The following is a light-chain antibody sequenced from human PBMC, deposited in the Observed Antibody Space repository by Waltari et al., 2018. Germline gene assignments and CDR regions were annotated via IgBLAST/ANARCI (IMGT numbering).Light chain of an antibody. Sequence: SSELTQDPAVSVALGHTVRIRCQGASIRDHSGSWYQQKPGQAPVLVIYGKYNRPSGIPDRFSGSGSGNTASLTIAGAQAEDEADYYCCSRGSSGSSVVFGPGTKVSVL. CDR2: GKY. J-gene: IGLJ1*01. CDR1: SIRDHS. V-gene: IGLV3-19*01. CDR3: CSRGSSGSSVV.